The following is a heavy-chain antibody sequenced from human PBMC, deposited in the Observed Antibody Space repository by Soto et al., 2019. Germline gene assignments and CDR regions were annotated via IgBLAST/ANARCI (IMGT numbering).Heavy chain of an antibody. D-gene: IGHD6-13*01. Sequence: TSETLSLTCTVAGGSSSGSGGHWSWIRHHHGKGLEWIGYIYYSGSTYYNPSLKSRVTISVDTSKNQFSLKLSSVTAADTAVYYCARVFSDSSSFFAPWGQGTLVTVPQ. CDR2: IYYSGST. V-gene: IGHV4-31*03. CDR3: ARVFSDSSSFFAP. J-gene: IGHJ5*02. CDR1: GGSSSGSGGH.